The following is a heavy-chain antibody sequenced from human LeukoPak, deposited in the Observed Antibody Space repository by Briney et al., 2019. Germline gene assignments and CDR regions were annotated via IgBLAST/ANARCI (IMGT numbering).Heavy chain of an antibody. CDR3: AKEVLGGYCSSTSCLPSGY. Sequence: GGSLRLSCAASGFPFSSYAMSWVRQAPGEGLEWVSSISGSGGSTYYADSVEGRFPISRDTSKNTLYLQMNSVRAEDTAVYYCAKEVLGGYCSSTSCLPSGYWGQGTLVTVSS. CDR2: ISGSGGST. V-gene: IGHV3-23*01. J-gene: IGHJ4*02. D-gene: IGHD2-2*01. CDR1: GFPFSSYA.